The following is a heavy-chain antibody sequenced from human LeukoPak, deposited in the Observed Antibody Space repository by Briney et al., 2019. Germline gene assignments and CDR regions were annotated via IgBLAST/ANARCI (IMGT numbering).Heavy chain of an antibody. CDR1: GGTFSTYA. J-gene: IGHJ6*04. CDR3: EKAAYDILTGHYYYYGMDV. CDR2: IIPIFGTS. V-gene: IGHV1-69*06. Sequence: SVKVSCQASGGTFSTYAISWVRQAAGQGLDWMGGIIPIFGTSNYAQKFQARVTISADKSTSTAYMELSSLRSEDTAVYYCEKAAYDILTGHYYYYGMDVWGKGTTVTVSS. D-gene: IGHD3-9*01.